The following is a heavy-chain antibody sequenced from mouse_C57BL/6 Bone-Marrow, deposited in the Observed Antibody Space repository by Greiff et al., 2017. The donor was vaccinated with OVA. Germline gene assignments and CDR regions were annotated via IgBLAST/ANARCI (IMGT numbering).Heavy chain of an antibody. V-gene: IGHV5-4*01. CDR3: ARDNYARWVPFDY. CDR2: ISDGGSYT. Sequence: EVKLMESGGGLVKPGGSLKLSCAASGFTFSSYAMSWVRQTPEKRLEWVATISDGGSYTYYPDNVKGRFTISRDNAKNNLYLQMSHLKSEDTAMYYCARDNYARWVPFDYRGHGTTLTASS. D-gene: IGHD2-3*01. J-gene: IGHJ2*01. CDR1: GFTFSSYA.